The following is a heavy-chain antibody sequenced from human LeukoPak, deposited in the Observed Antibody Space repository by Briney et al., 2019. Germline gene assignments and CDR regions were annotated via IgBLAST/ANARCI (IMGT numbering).Heavy chain of an antibody. J-gene: IGHJ4*02. CDR1: GGSISSYY. Sequence: PSETLSLTCTVSGGSISSYYWSRIRQPPGKGLEWIGYIYYSGSTNYNPSLKSRVTISVDTSKNQFSLKLSSVTAADTAVYYCARDLGYCSGGSCYSAGYFDYWGQGTLVTVSS. V-gene: IGHV4-59*01. D-gene: IGHD2-15*01. CDR3: ARDLGYCSGGSCYSAGYFDY. CDR2: IYYSGST.